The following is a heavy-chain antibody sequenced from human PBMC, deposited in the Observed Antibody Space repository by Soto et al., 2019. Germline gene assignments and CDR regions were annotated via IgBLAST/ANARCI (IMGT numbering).Heavy chain of an antibody. CDR1: GGTVGTSSYY. J-gene: IGHJ3*02. V-gene: IGHV4-39*01. D-gene: IGHD3-22*01. Sequence: SDTISITESRPGGTVGTSSYYWVWIRQSQGKGLEWIGSIYYSGSTDYNPSLKSRVTISVETSKNQFSLKLNSVSAADTAVCYWARLYRITMTVEVGTGDFEIWGRG. CDR3: ARLYRITMTVEVGTGDFEI. CDR2: IYYSGST.